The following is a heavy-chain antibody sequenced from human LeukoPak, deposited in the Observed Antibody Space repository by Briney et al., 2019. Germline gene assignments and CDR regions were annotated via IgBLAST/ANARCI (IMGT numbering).Heavy chain of an antibody. J-gene: IGHJ4*02. CDR3: AKDVGKWESLHFFDY. V-gene: IGHV3-33*06. Sequence: QTGRSLRLSCAASGFTFSSYAMHWVRQAPGKGLEWVAVIWYDGSNKYYADSVKGRFTISRDNSKNTLYLQMNSLRGDDTAVYYCAKDVGKWESLHFFDYWGQGTLVTVSS. CDR2: IWYDGSNK. D-gene: IGHD1-26*01. CDR1: GFTFSSYA.